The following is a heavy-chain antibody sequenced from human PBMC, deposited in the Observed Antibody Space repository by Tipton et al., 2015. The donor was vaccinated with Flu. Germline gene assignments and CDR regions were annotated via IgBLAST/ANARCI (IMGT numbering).Heavy chain of an antibody. J-gene: IGHJ4*02. D-gene: IGHD4-17*01. CDR2: INHSGST. CDR3: ASESTVTTLDY. CDR1: GGSISSYY. V-gene: IGHV4-34*01. Sequence: TLSLTCTVSGGSISSYYWSWIRQPPGKGLEWIGEINHSGSTNYNPSLKSRVTISVDTSKNQFSLKLSSVTAADTAVYYCASESTVTTLDYWGQGTLVTVSS.